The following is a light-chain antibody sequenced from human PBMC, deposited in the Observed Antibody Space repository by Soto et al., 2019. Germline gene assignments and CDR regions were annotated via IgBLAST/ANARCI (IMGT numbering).Light chain of an antibody. CDR1: SSDVGGYNY. V-gene: IGLV2-11*01. CDR3: VSYTTSASYV. CDR2: DVN. J-gene: IGLJ1*01. Sequence: QSALTQPRSVSGSPGQSVAISCTGTSSDVGGYNYVSWYQQHPGKAPKLMIYDVNNRPSGVSNPFSGSKSGNTASLTISGLQAEDEADYYCVSYTTSASYVFGTGTKVTVL.